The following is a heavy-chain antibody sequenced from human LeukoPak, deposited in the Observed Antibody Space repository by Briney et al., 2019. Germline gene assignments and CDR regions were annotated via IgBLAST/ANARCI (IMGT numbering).Heavy chain of an antibody. D-gene: IGHD2-15*01. CDR1: GYTFTSYG. Sequence: GASVKVSCKASGYTFTSYGISWVRQAPGQGHEWMGWISAYNGNTNYAQKLQGRVTMTTDTSTSTAYMELRSLRSDDTAVYYCARGTKGIVVVVAGGAFDIWGQGTMVTVSS. V-gene: IGHV1-18*04. CDR2: ISAYNGNT. J-gene: IGHJ3*02. CDR3: ARGTKGIVVVVAGGAFDI.